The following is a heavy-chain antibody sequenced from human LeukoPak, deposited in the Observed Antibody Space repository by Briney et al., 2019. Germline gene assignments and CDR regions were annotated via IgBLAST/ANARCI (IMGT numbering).Heavy chain of an antibody. J-gene: IGHJ4*02. D-gene: IGHD3-10*01. CDR2: INHSGST. CDR3: ARGGYFDYYGSGRRVPFDY. V-gene: IGHV4-34*01. Sequence: SETLSLTCAVYGGSFSGYYWSWIRQPPGKGLEWIGEINHSGSTNYNPSLKSRVTISVDTSKNQFSLKLSSVTAADTAVYYCARGGYFDYYGSGRRVPFDYWGQGTLVTVSS. CDR1: GGSFSGYY.